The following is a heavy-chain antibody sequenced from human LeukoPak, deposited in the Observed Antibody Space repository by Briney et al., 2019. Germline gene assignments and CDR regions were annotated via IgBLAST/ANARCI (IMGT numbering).Heavy chain of an antibody. V-gene: IGHV3-7*01. CDR1: GFTFSSYW. CDR3: ARDYGDYEPGRHHYYYYYMDV. CDR2: IKQDGSEK. J-gene: IGHJ6*03. D-gene: IGHD4-17*01. Sequence: GGSLRLSCAASGFTFSSYWMSWVRQAPGKGLQWVANIKQDGSEKYYVDSVKGRFTISRDNAKNSLYLQTNSLRAEDTAVYYCARDYGDYEPGRHHYYYYYMDVWGKGTTVTVSS.